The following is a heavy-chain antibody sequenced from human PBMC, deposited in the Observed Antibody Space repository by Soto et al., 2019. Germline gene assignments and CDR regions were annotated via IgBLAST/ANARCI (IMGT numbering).Heavy chain of an antibody. CDR3: AKARATMVRGFVDCYYYGMDV. V-gene: IGHV3-23*01. CDR1: GFTFSSYA. CDR2: IRGSGGST. D-gene: IGHD3-10*01. J-gene: IGHJ6*02. Sequence: GALRLSCAASGFTFSSYAMSWVRQAPGKGLEWVSAIRGSGGSTYYADSVKGRFTISRDNSKNTLYLQMNSLRAEDTAVYYSAKARATMVRGFVDCYYYGMDVWGQGTTVTVSS.